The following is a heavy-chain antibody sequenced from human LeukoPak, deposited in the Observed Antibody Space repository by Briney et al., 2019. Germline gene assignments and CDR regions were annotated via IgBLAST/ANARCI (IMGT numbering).Heavy chain of an antibody. CDR1: GGSISSGSYY. D-gene: IGHD6-19*01. V-gene: IGHV4-61*02. CDR3: ARLQWLSTPFLDY. CDR2: VYTSGST. J-gene: IGHJ4*02. Sequence: SQTLSLTCTVSGGSISSGSYYWSWIRQPAGKGLEWIGRVYTSGSTNYNPSLKSRVNISLDTPKNQFSLKLISVTAADTAVYFCARLQWLSTPFLDYWGQGTLVTVSS.